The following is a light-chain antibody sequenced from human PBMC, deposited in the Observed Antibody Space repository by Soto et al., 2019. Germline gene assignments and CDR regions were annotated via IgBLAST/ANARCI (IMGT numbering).Light chain of an antibody. J-gene: IGKJ1*01. CDR3: QQYNNWPWT. Sequence: EIVMTQSPATLSVSPGERANLSCRASQSVSSNLAWYQQKPGQAPRLLIYGASTRATGIPARFSGSGSGTEFTLTISSLQSEDFAVYYCQQYNNWPWTSGQGTKVEIK. CDR1: QSVSSN. CDR2: GAS. V-gene: IGKV3-15*01.